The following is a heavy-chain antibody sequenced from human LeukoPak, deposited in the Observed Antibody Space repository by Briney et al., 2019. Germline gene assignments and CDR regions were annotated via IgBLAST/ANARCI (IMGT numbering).Heavy chain of an antibody. CDR1: GGSISSGGYS. Sequence: SQTLSLTCAVSGGSISSGGYSWSWIRQPPGKGLEWIGEINHSGSTNYNPSLKSRVTISVDTSKNQFSLKLSSVTAADTAVYYCARAMIVVVPAQPFDYWGQGTLVTVSS. J-gene: IGHJ4*02. D-gene: IGHD3-22*01. CDR3: ARAMIVVVPAQPFDY. CDR2: INHSGST. V-gene: IGHV4-30-2*01.